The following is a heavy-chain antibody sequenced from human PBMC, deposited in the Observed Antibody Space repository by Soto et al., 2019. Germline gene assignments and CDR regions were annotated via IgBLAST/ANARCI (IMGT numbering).Heavy chain of an antibody. D-gene: IGHD3-22*01. V-gene: IGHV1-18*01. J-gene: IGHJ3*02. CDR3: ARGIGGYYDSSVWGGDAFDI. Sequence: QVQLVQSGAEVKKPGASVKVSCKASGYTCTSYGISWVRQAPGQGLEWLGWISAYNGNTNYAQKLQGRVTMTTDTSTSTAYMELRSLRSDDTAVYYCARGIGGYYDSSVWGGDAFDIWGQGTMVTVSS. CDR2: ISAYNGNT. CDR1: GYTCTSYG.